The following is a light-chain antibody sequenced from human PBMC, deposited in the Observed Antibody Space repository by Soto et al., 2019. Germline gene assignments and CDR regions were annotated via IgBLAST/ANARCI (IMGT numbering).Light chain of an antibody. Sequence: DIQLTQSPSSVSASVGDRVTITCRASQSISTWLAWYQLKPGKAPKLLIHTASTLQSGVPLRLSGSRSATDFPLTIRILQPEDFANYYCQQANSLRPFGEGTKVEIK. CDR2: TAS. CDR3: QQANSLRP. CDR1: QSISTW. J-gene: IGKJ4*01. V-gene: IGKV1-12*01.